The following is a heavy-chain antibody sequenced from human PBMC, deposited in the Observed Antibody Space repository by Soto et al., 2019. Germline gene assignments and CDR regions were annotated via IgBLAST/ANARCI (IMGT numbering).Heavy chain of an antibody. CDR1: GFTFDAFA. CDR3: AKTAPPYDSQGYYPFDI. J-gene: IGHJ3*02. Sequence: EVQLVESGGDLVLPGRSLRLSCTASGFTFDAFAMHWVRQAPGKGLEWVSGISWNSGSIGYADPVKGRFTISRDNAKKSLYLEMYSLKTEDTALYYCAKTAPPYDSQGYYPFDIWGQGTLVSVSS. V-gene: IGHV3-9*01. CDR2: ISWNSGSI. D-gene: IGHD3-22*01.